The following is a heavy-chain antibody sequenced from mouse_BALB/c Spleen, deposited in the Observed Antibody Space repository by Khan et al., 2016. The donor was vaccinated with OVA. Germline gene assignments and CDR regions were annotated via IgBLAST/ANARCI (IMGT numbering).Heavy chain of an antibody. CDR1: GYSFTTYY. Sequence: VQLQQSGPELMKPGASVKISCKASGYSFTTYYIHWVKQSHGKTLEWIGYIDPFNGGSTYNQKFKGKATLTVDKSSRTAYMQLSSRTSEDSAVYSCARHGSTSWFGYWGQGPLVTVSA. CDR2: IDPFNGGS. V-gene: IGHV1-31*01. D-gene: IGHD1-1*01. J-gene: IGHJ3*02. CDR3: ARHGSTSWFGY.